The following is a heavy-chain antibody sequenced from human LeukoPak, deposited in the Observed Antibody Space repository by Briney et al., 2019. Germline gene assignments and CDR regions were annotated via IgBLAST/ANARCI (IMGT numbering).Heavy chain of an antibody. J-gene: IGHJ3*02. CDR2: IRNDGGDT. Sequence: GGSLRLSCAASGFTISCCWMHRVRQVTGKGLVWVAGIRNDGGDTTYADSVKGRFTISRDNAKNTLHLQMNSLRVEDTAVYYCVREIDGFDIWGQGTMVTVSS. CDR3: VREIDGFDI. V-gene: IGHV3-74*03. CDR1: GFTISCCW. D-gene: IGHD2/OR15-2a*01.